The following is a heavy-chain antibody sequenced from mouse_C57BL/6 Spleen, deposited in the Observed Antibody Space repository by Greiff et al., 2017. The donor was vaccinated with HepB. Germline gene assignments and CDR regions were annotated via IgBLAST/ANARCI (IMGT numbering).Heavy chain of an antibody. CDR2: IYPGDGDT. CDR3: ARYPLRRDAMDY. CDR1: GYAFSSSW. V-gene: IGHV1-82*01. Sequence: QVQLQQPGPELVKPGASVKISCKASGYAFSSSWMNWVKQRPGKGLEWIGRIYPGDGDTNYNGKFKGKATLTADKSSSTAYMQLSSLTSGDSAVYFCARYPLRRDAMDYWGQGTSVTVSS. D-gene: IGHD1-1*01. J-gene: IGHJ4*01.